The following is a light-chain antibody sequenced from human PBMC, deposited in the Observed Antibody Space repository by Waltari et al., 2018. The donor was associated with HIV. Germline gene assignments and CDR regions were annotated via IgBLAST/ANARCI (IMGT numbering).Light chain of an antibody. J-gene: IGKJ1*01. Sequence: DIQMTQSPSTLSASVGDRVTITCRASQSISSWLAWYPQKPGKAPKLLIYKASSLESGVPSRFSGSGSGTEFTLTISSLQPDDFATYYCQQYNSYSRKTFGQGTKVEIK. V-gene: IGKV1-5*03. CDR3: QQYNSYSRKT. CDR2: KAS. CDR1: QSISSW.